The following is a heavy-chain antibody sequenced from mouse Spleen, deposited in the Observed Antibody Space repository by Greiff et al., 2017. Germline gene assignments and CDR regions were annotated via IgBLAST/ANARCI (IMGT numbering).Heavy chain of an antibody. D-gene: IGHD2-2*01. V-gene: IGHV5-9-2*01. CDR3: ARHQDVYGDY. CDR2: ISGGGSYT. CDR1: GFTFSSYG. J-gene: IGHJ2*01. Sequence: EVKLMESGGGLVKPGGSLKLSCAASGFTFSSYGMSWVRQTPEKRLEWVATISGGGSYTYYPDSVKGRFTISRDNAKNNLYLQMSSLRSEDTALYYCARHQDVYGDYWGQGTTLTVSS.